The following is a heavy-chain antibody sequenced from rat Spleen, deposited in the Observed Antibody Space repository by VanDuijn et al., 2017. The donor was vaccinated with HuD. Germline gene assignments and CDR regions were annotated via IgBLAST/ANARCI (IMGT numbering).Heavy chain of an antibody. Sequence: EVQLAESGGGLVQPGRSMKLSCTALGFTFSNYYMAWVRQAPTKGLEWVASISNGGGNTYYRDSVKGRFTISRDNAKSTLYLQMDSLRSEDTATYYCARGNSGYWYFDFWGPGTMVTVSS. CDR2: ISNGGGNT. CDR3: ARGNSGYWYFDF. CDR1: GFTFSNYY. J-gene: IGHJ1*01. V-gene: IGHV5-25*01. D-gene: IGHD4-3*01.